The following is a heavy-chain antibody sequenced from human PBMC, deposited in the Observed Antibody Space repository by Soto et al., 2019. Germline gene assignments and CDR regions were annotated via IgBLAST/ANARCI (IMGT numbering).Heavy chain of an antibody. J-gene: IGHJ6*02. CDR2: IYHSGST. Sequence: PSETLSLTCAVSGYSISSGYYWGWIRQPPGKGLEWIGSIYHSGSTYYNPSLKSRVTISVDTSKNQFSLELITVTAADTAVYYCARNTWGITVVRGVISGAMDVWGQGTTVTVSS. CDR1: GYSISSGYY. D-gene: IGHD3-10*01. V-gene: IGHV4-38-2*01. CDR3: ARNTWGITVVRGVISGAMDV.